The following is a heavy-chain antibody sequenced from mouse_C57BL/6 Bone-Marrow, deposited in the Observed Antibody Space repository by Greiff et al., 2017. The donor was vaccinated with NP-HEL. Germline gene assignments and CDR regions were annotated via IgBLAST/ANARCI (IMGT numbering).Heavy chain of an antibody. V-gene: IGHV5-9-1*02. J-gene: IGHJ4*01. CDR3: TRHYGNYPYYAMDY. D-gene: IGHD2-1*01. CDR1: GFTFSSYA. Sequence: EVQLVESGEGLVKPGGSLKLSCAASGFTFSSYAMSWVRQTPEKRLEWVAYISSGGDYIYYADTVKGRFTISRDNARNTLYLQMSSLKSEDTAMYYCTRHYGNYPYYAMDYWGQGTSVTVSS. CDR2: ISSGGDYI.